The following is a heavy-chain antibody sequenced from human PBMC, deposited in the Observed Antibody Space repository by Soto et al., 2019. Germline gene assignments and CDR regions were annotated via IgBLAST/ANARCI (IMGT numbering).Heavy chain of an antibody. V-gene: IGHV3-33*01. CDR2: IWYDGSNK. D-gene: IGHD3-3*01. CDR3: ARGGLTIPNIDY. J-gene: IGHJ4*02. CDR1: GFTFSSYG. Sequence: QVQLVESGGGVVQPGRSLRLSCAASGFTFSSYGMHWVRQAPGKGLEWVAVIWYDGSNKYYADSVKGRFTISRDNSKNTLYLQMNSLRAEDTAVYYCARGGLTIPNIDYWGQGTLVTVSS.